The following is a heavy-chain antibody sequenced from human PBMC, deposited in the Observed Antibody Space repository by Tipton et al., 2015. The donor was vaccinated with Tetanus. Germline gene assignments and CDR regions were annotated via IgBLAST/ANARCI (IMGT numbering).Heavy chain of an antibody. D-gene: IGHD2-15*01. V-gene: IGHV4-39*07. CDR3: ARDQKSATLSHFFYGLDV. CDR2: IYHTGNT. CDR1: GDSISSSDYY. J-gene: IGHJ6*02. Sequence: TLSLTCTVSGDSISSSDYYWGWIRQPPGKGLEWIGSIYHTGNTYYNPSLKSRATVSVDTAKNQFSLMLSSVTAADTAVYYCARDQKSATLSHFFYGLDVWGQGTTVTVSS.